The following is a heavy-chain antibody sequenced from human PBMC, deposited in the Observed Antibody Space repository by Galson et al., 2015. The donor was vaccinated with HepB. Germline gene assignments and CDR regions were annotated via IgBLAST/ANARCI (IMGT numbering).Heavy chain of an antibody. CDR1: GVTFSSYA. V-gene: IGHV3-23*01. Sequence: SLRLSCAASGVTFSSYAMSWVGQAPGKGLEWVSAISGSGGSTYYADSVKGRFTISRDNSKNTLYLQMNSLRAEDTAVYYCAKDPGYSSGWYVRSDAFDIWGQGTMVTVSS. CDR2: ISGSGGST. CDR3: AKDPGYSSGWYVRSDAFDI. J-gene: IGHJ3*02. D-gene: IGHD6-19*01.